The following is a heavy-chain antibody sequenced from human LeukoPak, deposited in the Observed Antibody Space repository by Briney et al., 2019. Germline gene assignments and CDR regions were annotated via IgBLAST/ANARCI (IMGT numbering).Heavy chain of an antibody. CDR1: GFIFSAYN. D-gene: IGHD3-3*01. CDR3: ARERLGDDIYFDL. CDR2: ISSGSSYV. Sequence: PGGSLRLSCAASGFIFSAYNMNWVRQAPGKGLEWVSFISSGSSYVYYADSVKGRFTISRDNAKNSLYLQMNSLRAEDTAVYFCARERLGDDIYFDLWGRGTLVTVSS. J-gene: IGHJ2*01. V-gene: IGHV3-21*06.